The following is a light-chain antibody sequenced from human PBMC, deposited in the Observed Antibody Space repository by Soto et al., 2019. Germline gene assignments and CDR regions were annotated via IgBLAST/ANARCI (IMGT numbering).Light chain of an antibody. V-gene: IGKV3-20*01. CDR3: PPFGSSPPVL. Sequence: EIGLTQSPGALSLSKGESATLSCRVSQTTSPKYVAWYQQRRGLAPRLLVYGASKRAAGIPDRFRGSGSGSEFSLTISGLEPEDFAVYFCPPFGSSPPVLFGQGTRLEIK. J-gene: IGKJ5*01. CDR2: GAS. CDR1: QTTSPKY.